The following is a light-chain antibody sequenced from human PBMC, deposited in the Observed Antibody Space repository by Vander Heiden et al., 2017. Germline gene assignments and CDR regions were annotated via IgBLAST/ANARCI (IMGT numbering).Light chain of an antibody. J-gene: IGKJ1*01. Sequence: DIQMTQSPSTLSASVGDRITIPSRGSQSISSWLAWYQQKPGKAPKLLIYKASSLESGVPSRFSGSGSGTEFTLTISSLQPDDFATYYCQQYNSYSLWTFGQGTKVEIK. CDR2: KAS. V-gene: IGKV1-5*03. CDR1: QSISSW. CDR3: QQYNSYSLWT.